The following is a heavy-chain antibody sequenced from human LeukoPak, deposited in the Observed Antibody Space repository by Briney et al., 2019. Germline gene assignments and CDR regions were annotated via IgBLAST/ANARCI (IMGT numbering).Heavy chain of an antibody. CDR3: AREASTEIIGGMDV. Sequence: GGSLRLSCATSGFSFSSNGIHWVRQAPGKGLEWVSFIQTGGDPKYYADSVRGRFTISRDNTKKTCSLQMDSLRVEDTATYYCAREASTEIIGGMDVRGQGTTVTVTS. J-gene: IGHJ6*02. V-gene: IGHV3-30*02. CDR1: GFSFSSNG. CDR2: IQTGGDPK. D-gene: IGHD2-8*02.